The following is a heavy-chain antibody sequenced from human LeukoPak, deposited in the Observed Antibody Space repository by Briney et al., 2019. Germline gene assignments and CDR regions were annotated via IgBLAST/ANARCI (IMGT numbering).Heavy chain of an antibody. Sequence: GGSLRLSCAASGFTVSSNYMSWVRQAPGKGLEWVSVIYSGGSTYYADSVKGRFTISRDNSKNTLYLQMNSLRAEDTAVYYCARARYSGYDGAFDYWARESWSPSPQ. J-gene: IGHJ4*02. CDR1: GFTVSSNY. D-gene: IGHD5-12*01. CDR2: IYSGGST. CDR3: ARARYSGYDGAFDY. V-gene: IGHV3-53*01.